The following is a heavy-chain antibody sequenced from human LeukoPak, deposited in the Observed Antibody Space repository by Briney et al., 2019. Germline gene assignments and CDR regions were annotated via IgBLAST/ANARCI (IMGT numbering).Heavy chain of an antibody. CDR2: IRSKAYGGTT. CDR1: GFTFSNAW. V-gene: IGHV3-49*03. D-gene: IGHD2-15*01. CDR3: TRTDIVTQGYVDY. J-gene: IGHJ4*02. Sequence: GGSLRLSCAASGFTFSNAWMSWFRQAPGKGLEWVGFIRSKAYGGTTEYAASVKGRFTISRDDSKSIAYLQMNSLKTEDTAVYYCTRTDIVTQGYVDYWGQGTLVTVSS.